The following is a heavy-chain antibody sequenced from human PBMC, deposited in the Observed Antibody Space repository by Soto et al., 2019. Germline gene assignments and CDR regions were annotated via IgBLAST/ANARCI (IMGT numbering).Heavy chain of an antibody. V-gene: IGHV5-51*01. CDR1: GYSFTSYW. CDR2: IYPGDSDT. Sequence: GESLKISCKGSGYSFTSYWIGWVRQMPGKGLEWMGIIYPGDSDTRYSPSFQGQVTISADKSISTAYLQWSSLKASDTAMYYCARSEYSYGPRDYYYGMDVWGQGTTVTVSS. J-gene: IGHJ6*02. CDR3: ARSEYSYGPRDYYYGMDV. D-gene: IGHD5-18*01.